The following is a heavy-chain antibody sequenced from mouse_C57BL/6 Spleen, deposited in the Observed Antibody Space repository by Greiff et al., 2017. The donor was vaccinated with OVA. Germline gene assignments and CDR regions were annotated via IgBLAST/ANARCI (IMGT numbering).Heavy chain of an antibody. D-gene: IGHD1-1*01. J-gene: IGHJ3*01. CDR2: IDPEDGET. CDR1: GFNITDYS. CDR3: AYCFYGSAWFAY. Sequence: EVQLQQSGAELVKPGASVKLSCTASGFNITDYSMHWVKQRTEQGLEWIGRIDPEDGETKYAPKFQGKATITADTSSNTAYLQLSSLTSEDPAVYYCAYCFYGSAWFAYWGQGTLVTVSA. V-gene: IGHV14-2*01.